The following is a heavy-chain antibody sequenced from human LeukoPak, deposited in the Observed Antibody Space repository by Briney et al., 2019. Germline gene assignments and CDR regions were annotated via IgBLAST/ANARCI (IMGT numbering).Heavy chain of an antibody. J-gene: IGHJ4*02. Sequence: PSETLSLTCTVSGGSISSYYWSWIRQPPGKGLEWIGYIYYSGSTNYNPSLKSRVTISVDTSKNQFSLKLSSVTAADTAEYYCARLAPTYSNYAIDYWGQGTLVTVSS. CDR2: IYYSGST. D-gene: IGHD4-4*01. CDR1: GGSISSYY. CDR3: ARLAPTYSNYAIDY. V-gene: IGHV4-59*08.